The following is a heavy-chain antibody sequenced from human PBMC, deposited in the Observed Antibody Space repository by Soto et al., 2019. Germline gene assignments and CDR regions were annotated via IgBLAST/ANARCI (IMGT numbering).Heavy chain of an antibody. CDR3: AKDLGALRRPEEHFYLDE. CDR1: GFTFNSYC. D-gene: IGHD3-16*01. CDR2: ISYDGSKI. V-gene: IGHV3-30*18. J-gene: IGHJ4*02. Sequence: GGPRLSCAPSGFTFNSYCMHWVRQAPGKGLEWVAVISYDGSKIYYADSVKGRFIVSRDNSKNTLYLQMDSLRVEDTAVYYCAKDLGALRRPEEHFYLDEWGKGTLFIAPS.